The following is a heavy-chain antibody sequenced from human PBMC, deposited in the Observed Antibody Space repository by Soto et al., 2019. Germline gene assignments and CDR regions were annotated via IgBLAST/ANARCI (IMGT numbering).Heavy chain of an antibody. V-gene: IGHV3-33*01. D-gene: IGHD5-18*01. CDR2: IWYDGSNK. Sequence: GGSLRLSCAATGFTFSSYGMHWVRQAPGKGLEWVAVIWYDGSNKYYADSVKGRFTISRDNSKNTLYLQMNSLRAEDTAVYYCARDLSRGYRYGSDYWGQGTLVTVSS. J-gene: IGHJ4*02. CDR3: ARDLSRGYRYGSDY. CDR1: GFTFSSYG.